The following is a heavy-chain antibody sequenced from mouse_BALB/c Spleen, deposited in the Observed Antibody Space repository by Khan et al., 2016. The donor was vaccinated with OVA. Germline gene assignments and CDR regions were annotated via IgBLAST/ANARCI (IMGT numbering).Heavy chain of an antibody. D-gene: IGHD4-1*01. CDR3: ASHLTGSFAY. J-gene: IGHJ3*01. V-gene: IGHV5-6*01. CDR1: GFTFSNYS. CDR2: ISSGGDYT. Sequence: VQLKESGGDLVKPRGSLKLSCAASGFTFSNYSMSWVRQTPDKRLEWVATISSGGDYTYYPDSVKGRFTISRDNAKNTLYLQMSSLKSEDTAMYYCASHLTGSFAYWGQGTLVTVSA.